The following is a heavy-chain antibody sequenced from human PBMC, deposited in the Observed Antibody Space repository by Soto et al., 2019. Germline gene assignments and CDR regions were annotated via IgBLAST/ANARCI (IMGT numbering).Heavy chain of an antibody. D-gene: IGHD2-15*01. J-gene: IGHJ6*03. V-gene: IGHV1-8*01. Sequence: ASVKVSCKASGYTFTSYDINWVRQATGQGLEWMGWMNPNSGNTGYAQKFQGRVTMTRNTSISTAYMELSSLRSEDTAVYYCAIGPQVVADDYYYYYYMVVWGKGTTVTVSS. CDR3: AIGPQVVADDYYYYYYMVV. CDR1: GYTFTSYD. CDR2: MNPNSGNT.